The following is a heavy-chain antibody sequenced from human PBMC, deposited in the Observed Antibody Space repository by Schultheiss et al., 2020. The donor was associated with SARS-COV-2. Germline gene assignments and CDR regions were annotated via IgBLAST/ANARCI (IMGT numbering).Heavy chain of an antibody. CDR3: ARRSDYGRNFDY. CDR2: IYPGDSDT. V-gene: IGHV5-51*01. J-gene: IGHJ4*02. CDR1: GYRFTSYW. Sequence: GGSLRLSCKGSGYRFTSYWIGWVRQMPGKGLEWMGIIYPGDSDTRYSPSFQGQVTISADKSISTAYLQWSSLKASDTAMYYCARRSDYGRNFDYWGQGTLVTVSS. D-gene: IGHD4-17*01.